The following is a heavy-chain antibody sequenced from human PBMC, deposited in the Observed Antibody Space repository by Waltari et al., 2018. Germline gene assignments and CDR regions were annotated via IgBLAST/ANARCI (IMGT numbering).Heavy chain of an antibody. CDR3: ARDLPYYDFLSGVGGGYFDP. J-gene: IGHJ5*02. CDR1: GYTFTNYA. Sequence: QVQLVQSGAEVKKPGASVKVSCRASGYTFTNYAIHWVRQAPGQSLEWRGRIKEGNGNTIYSQKCQGRITITRDTSSGTAYMELTSLRSEDTAVYYCARDLPYYDFLSGVGGGYFDPWGQGTLVTVSS. CDR2: IKEGNGNT. V-gene: IGHV1-3*01. D-gene: IGHD3-3*01.